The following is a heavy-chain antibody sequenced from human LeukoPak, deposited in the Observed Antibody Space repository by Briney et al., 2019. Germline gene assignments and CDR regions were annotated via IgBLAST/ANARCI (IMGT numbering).Heavy chain of an antibody. V-gene: IGHV3-23*01. CDR1: GFTFSSYA. Sequence: GASLRLSCAASGFTFSSYAMSWVRQAPGKGLEWVSAISGSGGSTYYADSVKGRFTISRDNSKNTLYLQINSLRAEDTAVYYCAKGDLFWSGYEGFDPWGQGTLVTVSS. J-gene: IGHJ5*02. D-gene: IGHD3-3*01. CDR3: AKGDLFWSGYEGFDP. CDR2: ISGSGGST.